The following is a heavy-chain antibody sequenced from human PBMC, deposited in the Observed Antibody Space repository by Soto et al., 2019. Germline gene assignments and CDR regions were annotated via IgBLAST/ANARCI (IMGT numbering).Heavy chain of an antibody. Sequence: SETLSLTCTVSGGSINDFYWSWIRQPPGKGLEWIGYIYYSGRTDYNPSLRSRVTISVDPSKTQFSLNLRSVNTADTAVYYCARIGGVAARTFDYWGHGTLVTVSS. D-gene: IGHD6-6*01. CDR1: GGSINDFY. V-gene: IGHV4-59*01. J-gene: IGHJ4*01. CDR2: IYYSGRT. CDR3: ARIGGVAARTFDY.